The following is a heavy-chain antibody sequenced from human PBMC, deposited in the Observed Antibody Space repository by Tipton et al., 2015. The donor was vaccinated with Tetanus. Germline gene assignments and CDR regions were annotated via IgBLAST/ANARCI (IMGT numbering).Heavy chain of an antibody. CDR1: GFTFRSYW. V-gene: IGHV3-74*01. D-gene: IGHD3-9*01. Sequence: SLRLSCAASGFTFRSYWMHWVRQPPGKGLVWVSRIKSDGSKTTYADSVKGRFTISRDNAKNTLYLEMNSLRAEDTAVYYCVGDRFGDNYDIPSNWFDPWGQGTLVTVSS. CDR2: IKSDGSKT. J-gene: IGHJ5*02. CDR3: VGDRFGDNYDIPSNWFDP.